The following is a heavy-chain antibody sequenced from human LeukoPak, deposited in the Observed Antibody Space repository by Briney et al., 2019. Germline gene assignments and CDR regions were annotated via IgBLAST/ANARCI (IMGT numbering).Heavy chain of an antibody. CDR2: ISYDGSNK. V-gene: IGHV3-30*18. CDR3: AKALGGITIFGVVIPSYYYYGMDV. J-gene: IGHJ6*02. CDR1: GFTFISYG. Sequence: GGSLRLSCAASGFTFISYGMHWVRQAPGKGLEWVAVISYDGSNKYYADSVKGRFTISRDNSKNTLYLQMNSLRAEDTAVYYCAKALGGITIFGVVIPSYYYYGMDVWGQGTTVTVSS. D-gene: IGHD3-3*01.